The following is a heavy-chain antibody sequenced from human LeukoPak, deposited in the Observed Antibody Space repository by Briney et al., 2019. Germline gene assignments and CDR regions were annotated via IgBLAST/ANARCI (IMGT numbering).Heavy chain of an antibody. CDR1: GGSFSGYY. CDR3: ARTSRDVWGSYRAPFDY. D-gene: IGHD3-16*02. V-gene: IGHV4-34*01. CDR2: INHSGST. J-gene: IGHJ4*02. Sequence: SVTLSLTCAVYGGSFSGYYWSWIRQPPGKGLEWIGEINHSGSTNYNPSLKSRVTISVDTSKNQFSLKLSSVTAADTAVYYCARTSRDVWGSYRAPFDYWGQGTLVTVSS.